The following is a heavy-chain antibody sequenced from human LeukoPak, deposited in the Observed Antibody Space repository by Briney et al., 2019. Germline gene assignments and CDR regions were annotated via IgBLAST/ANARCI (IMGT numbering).Heavy chain of an antibody. D-gene: IGHD4-23*01. CDR1: GGSISSYY. CDR2: IYYSGST. Sequence: SETLSLTCTVSGGSISSYYWSWIRQPPGKGLEWIGYIYYSGSTNYNPSLKSRVTISVDTSKNQFSLKLSSVTAADTAVYYCARQGATMVTPSLRYYGMDVWGQGTTVTVSS. J-gene: IGHJ6*02. CDR3: ARQGATMVTPSLRYYGMDV. V-gene: IGHV4-59*08.